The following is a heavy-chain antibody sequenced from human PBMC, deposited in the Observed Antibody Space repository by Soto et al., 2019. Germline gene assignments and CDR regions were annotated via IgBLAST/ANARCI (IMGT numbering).Heavy chain of an antibody. D-gene: IGHD2-2*01. CDR1: GFTFSSYA. CDR2: ISYDGSNK. J-gene: IGHJ5*02. Sequence: GGSLRLSCAASGFTFSSYAMHWVRQAPGKGLEWVAVISYDGSNKYYADSVKGRFTISRDNSKNTLYLQMNSLRAEDTAVYYCARGGSYCISTSCPNWFDPWGQGTLVTVSS. V-gene: IGHV3-30-3*01. CDR3: ARGGSYCISTSCPNWFDP.